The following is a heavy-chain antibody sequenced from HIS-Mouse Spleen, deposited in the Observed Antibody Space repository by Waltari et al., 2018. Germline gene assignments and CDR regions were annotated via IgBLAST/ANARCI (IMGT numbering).Heavy chain of an antibody. D-gene: IGHD6-13*01. J-gene: IGHJ2*01. V-gene: IGHV4-39*07. CDR1: GGSISSSSYY. CDR2: IYYSGGT. CDR3: AREIPYSSSWYDWYFDL. Sequence: QLQLQESGPGLVKPSETLSLTCTVSGGSISSSSYYWGWIRQPPGRGLEGIGSIYYSGGTYYNPALKSRVTISVDTSKNQFSRKLSSVTAADTAVYYCAREIPYSSSWYDWYFDLWGRGTLVTVSS.